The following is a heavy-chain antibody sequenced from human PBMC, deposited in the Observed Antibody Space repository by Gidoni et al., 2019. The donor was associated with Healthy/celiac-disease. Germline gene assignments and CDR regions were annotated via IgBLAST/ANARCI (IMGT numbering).Heavy chain of an antibody. D-gene: IGHD3-22*01. CDR2: IWYDGSNK. CDR1: GFTFSSYG. Sequence: QVQLVESGGGAVQPGRSLRLSWAASGFTFSSYGMNWVRQAPGKGLEWVAVIWYDGSNKYYADSVKGRFTISRDNSKNTLYLQMNSLRAEDTAVYYCARGDYYDSSGYFDYWGQGTLVTVSS. J-gene: IGHJ4*02. V-gene: IGHV3-33*01. CDR3: ARGDYYDSSGYFDY.